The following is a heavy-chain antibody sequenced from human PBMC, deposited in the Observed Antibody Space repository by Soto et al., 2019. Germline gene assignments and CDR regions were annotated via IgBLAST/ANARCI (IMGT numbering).Heavy chain of an antibody. CDR1: GFSLSTSGVG. CDR2: IYWNDDK. CDR3: AQIIHDYGGNSRFDY. V-gene: IGHV2-5*01. D-gene: IGHD4-17*01. Sequence: PTLVNPTQTLTLTCTFSGFSLSTSGVGVGWIRQPPGKALEWLALIYWNDDKRYSPSLKSRLTITKDTSKNQVVLTMTNMDPVDTATYYCAQIIHDYGGNSRFDYWGQGTLVTVSS. J-gene: IGHJ4*02.